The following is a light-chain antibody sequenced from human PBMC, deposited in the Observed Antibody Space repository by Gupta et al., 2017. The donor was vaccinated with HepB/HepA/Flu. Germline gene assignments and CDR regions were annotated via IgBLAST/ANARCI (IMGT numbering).Light chain of an antibody. CDR2: GNS. CDR1: SSNIGAGYD. V-gene: IGLV1-40*01. J-gene: IGLJ2*01. CDR3: QSYDSSLSGSHVV. Sequence: QSVLTQPPSVSGAPGQRVTISCTGRSSNIGAGYDVHWYQQLPGTAPKLLIYGNSNRPAGVPDRFSGSKSGTSASLAITGLQAGDEADYYCQSYDSSLSGSHVVFGGGTKLTVL.